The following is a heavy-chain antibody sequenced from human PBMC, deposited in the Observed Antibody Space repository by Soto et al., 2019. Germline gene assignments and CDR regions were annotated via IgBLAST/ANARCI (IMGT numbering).Heavy chain of an antibody. CDR1: GYNFMNYY. CDR3: ARDSGRLGYYYYGMDV. CDR2: INPNVAT. J-gene: IGHJ6*02. Sequence: ASVKVSCKASGYNFMNYYIHWVRQAPGQGLEWMGIINPNVATSYAQKFLDRIDMTSDMFTDTVYMDLSSLGSEDTAVYFCARDSGRLGYYYYGMDVWGQ. D-gene: IGHD7-27*01. V-gene: IGHV1-46*01.